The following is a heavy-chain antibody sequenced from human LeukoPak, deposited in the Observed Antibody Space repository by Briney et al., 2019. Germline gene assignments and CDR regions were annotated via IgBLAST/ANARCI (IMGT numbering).Heavy chain of an antibody. CDR2: IYYSGST. J-gene: IGHJ4*02. Sequence: SETLSLTCTVSGGSISSSSYYWGWIRQPPGKGLEWIGSIYYSGSTYYNPSLKSRVTISVDTSKNQLSLKLSSVTAAETAGYYCARDRVHDSDYWGQGILVIVSS. D-gene: IGHD2-21*02. CDR1: GGSISSSSYY. V-gene: IGHV4-39*07. CDR3: ARDRVHDSDY.